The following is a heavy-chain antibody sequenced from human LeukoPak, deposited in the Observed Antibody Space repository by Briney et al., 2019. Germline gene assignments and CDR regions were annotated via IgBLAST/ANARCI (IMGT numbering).Heavy chain of an antibody. V-gene: IGHV4-59*01. D-gene: IGHD3-22*01. J-gene: IGHJ4*02. CDR1: GDSISSYF. Sequence: SETLSLTCTVSGDSISSYFCSWLRQPPGKGLEWIGYIYDSGCTKYNPSLTSRVTISLDTSKNQFSLKLSSVTAADTAVYYCARDRGYYDSSFGYWGQGTLVTVSS. CDR2: IYDSGCT. CDR3: ARDRGYYDSSFGY.